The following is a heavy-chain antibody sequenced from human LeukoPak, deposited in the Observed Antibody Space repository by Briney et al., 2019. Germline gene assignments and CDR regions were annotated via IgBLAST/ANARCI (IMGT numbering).Heavy chain of an antibody. Sequence: SETLSLTCAVYGGSLSGYYWNWIRQPPGKGLEWIGEINHSGNTNYSPSLKSRVTISVDTSQNHFSLRLRSLTAADTAVYYCARRFWVSYYMDVWGKGTTVTISS. CDR2: INHSGNT. CDR3: ARRFWVSYYMDV. D-gene: IGHD3-16*01. V-gene: IGHV4-34*01. CDR1: GGSLSGYY. J-gene: IGHJ6*03.